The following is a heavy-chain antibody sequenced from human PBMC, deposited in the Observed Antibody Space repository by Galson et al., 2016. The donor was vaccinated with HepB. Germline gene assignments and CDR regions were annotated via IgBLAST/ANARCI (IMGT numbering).Heavy chain of an antibody. CDR2: IIPILGTP. Sequence: SVKVSCKASGGTFSTYAISWVRQAPGQGLEWMGGIIPILGTPNYAQQFQDRVTITADESTNTAYMDLSSLRYDDTAVYYCARDSEVASGWYDYDYWGQGTLVTVSS. D-gene: IGHD6-19*01. J-gene: IGHJ4*02. CDR1: GGTFSTYA. CDR3: ARDSEVASGWYDYDY. V-gene: IGHV1-69*13.